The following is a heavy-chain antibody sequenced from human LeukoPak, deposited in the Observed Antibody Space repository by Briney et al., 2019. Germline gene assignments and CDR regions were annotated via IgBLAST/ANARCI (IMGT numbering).Heavy chain of an antibody. CDR1: RYSFTYHW. D-gene: IGHD1-26*01. J-gene: IGHJ4*02. Sequence: GESLQISCQGSRYSFTYHWIAWVRPMPGKGLEWMGIIAPGDSDTRYSPSFQGQVTISADKSISTVYLQWSALKASDTAMYYCARHRVASFTKDFDHWGQGTLVTVSS. V-gene: IGHV5-51*01. CDR3: ARHRVASFTKDFDH. CDR2: IAPGDSDT.